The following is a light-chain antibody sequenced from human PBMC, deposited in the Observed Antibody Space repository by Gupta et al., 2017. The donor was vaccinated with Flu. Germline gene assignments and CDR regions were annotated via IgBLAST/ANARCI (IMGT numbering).Light chain of an antibody. CDR2: GAS. J-gene: IGKJ1*01. CDR1: QAITNL. V-gene: IGKV1-27*01. Sequence: DIQMTQSPSSLSASVGDRVTITCRASQAITNLVAWYQQRPGKPPKVLISGASNLQPGVPSRFSGSGSATDFALTISSLQPEDVATYYCQTYNSAPWTFGQGTTVEIK. CDR3: QTYNSAPWT.